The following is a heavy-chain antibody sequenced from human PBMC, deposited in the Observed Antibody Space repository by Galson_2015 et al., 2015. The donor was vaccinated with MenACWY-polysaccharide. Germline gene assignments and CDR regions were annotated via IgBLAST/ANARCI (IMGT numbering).Heavy chain of an antibody. CDR2: MSYNGRA. V-gene: IGHV4-61*01. D-gene: IGHD1-26*01. CDR3: AREPTYSGSFGWFDP. J-gene: IGHJ5*02. Sequence: ETLSLTCTVSGGSVSSLTDHWSWLRQPPGKGLEWIGYMSYNGRANYNPSLKSRVTISLDTLNNQFSLRLSSVTTADTAMYYCAREPTYSGSFGWFDPWGQGTLVTVSS. CDR1: GGSVSSLTDH.